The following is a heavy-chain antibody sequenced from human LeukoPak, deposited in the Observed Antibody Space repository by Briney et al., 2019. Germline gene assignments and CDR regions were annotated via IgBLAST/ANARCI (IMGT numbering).Heavy chain of an antibody. CDR3: ARGYNYPYFFDY. CDR1: GGSVTSGNYY. J-gene: IGHJ4*02. D-gene: IGHD5-24*01. CDR2: FFYSGSTNYGST. V-gene: IGHV4-61*01. Sequence: SETLSLTCSVSGGSVTSGNYYWSWIRQPPGKGLEWIGYFFYSGSTNYGSTNYSPSLKSRVTISVDTSKNQFSLKLNSVTAADTAMYYCARGYNYPYFFDYWGQGTLVTVSS.